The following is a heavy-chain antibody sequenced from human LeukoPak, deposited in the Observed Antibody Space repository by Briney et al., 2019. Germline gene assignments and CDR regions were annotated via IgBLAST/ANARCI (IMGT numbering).Heavy chain of an antibody. CDR2: ILYSGNT. V-gene: IGHV4-39*01. CDR1: GGSISIMNHY. CDR3: GRHAHNGDFAY. J-gene: IGHJ4*02. D-gene: IGHD2-8*01. Sequence: SESLSLTCTVSGGSISIMNHYWGWIRQPPEKGLEWIVSILYSGNTWYTPSLKSRVTISVDTSRSQFSLKLTSLTAADTAVYYCGRHAHNGDFAYWGQGILVTVSS.